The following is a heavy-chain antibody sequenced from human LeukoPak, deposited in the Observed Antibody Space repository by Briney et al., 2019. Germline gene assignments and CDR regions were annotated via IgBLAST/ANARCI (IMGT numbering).Heavy chain of an antibody. CDR2: ISGSGGST. D-gene: IGHD1-14*01. CDR1: GFTFSSYA. J-gene: IGHJ3*02. V-gene: IGHV3-23*01. Sequence: GGSLRLSCAASGFTFSSYAMSWVRQAPGKGLEWVSAISGSGGSTYYADSVKGRFTISRDNSKNTLYVEMNSLRAEDTAVYYCARPSSEYIHDAFDIWGQGAMVTVSS. CDR3: ARPSSEYIHDAFDI.